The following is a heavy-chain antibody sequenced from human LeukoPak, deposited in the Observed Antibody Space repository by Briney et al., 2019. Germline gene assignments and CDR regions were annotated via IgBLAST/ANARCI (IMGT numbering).Heavy chain of an antibody. D-gene: IGHD2-15*01. V-gene: IGHV4-4*07. CDR1: GGSISSYD. J-gene: IGHJ3*02. Sequence: SETLSLTCTVSGGSISSYDWSWIRQPAGKGLEWIGRIYTSGSTNYNPSLKSRVTMSVDTSKNQFSLKLSSVTAADTAVYYCARDLSLSSLDAFDIWGQGTMVTVSS. CDR3: ARDLSLSSLDAFDI. CDR2: IYTSGST.